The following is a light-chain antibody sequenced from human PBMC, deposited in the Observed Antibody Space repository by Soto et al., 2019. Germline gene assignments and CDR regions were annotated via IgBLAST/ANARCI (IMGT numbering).Light chain of an antibody. CDR1: QSVNGNY. CDR3: QQYGSSFRYT. Sequence: EIVLTQSPGTLSLSPGERATLSCRASQSVNGNYLTWYQQKPGQAPRLLIYGASTRATGTPDRFSGSGSGTEFTLTISSLEPEDFAVYYCQQYGSSFRYTFGQGTKLEIK. CDR2: GAS. J-gene: IGKJ2*01. V-gene: IGKV3-20*01.